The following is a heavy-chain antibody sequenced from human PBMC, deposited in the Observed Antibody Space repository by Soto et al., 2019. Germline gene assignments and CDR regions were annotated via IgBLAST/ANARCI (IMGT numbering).Heavy chain of an antibody. J-gene: IGHJ6*02. CDR3: ARLQESYDFWSGCCNYGMDV. V-gene: IGHV5-51*01. CDR2: IYPGDSDT. CDR1: GYSFTSYW. D-gene: IGHD3-3*01. Sequence: GESLKISCKGSGYSFTSYWIGWVRQMPGKGLEWMGIIYPGDSDTRYSPSFQGQVTISADKSISTAYLQWSSLKASDTAMYYCARLQESYDFWSGCCNYGMDVWGQGTTVTVSS.